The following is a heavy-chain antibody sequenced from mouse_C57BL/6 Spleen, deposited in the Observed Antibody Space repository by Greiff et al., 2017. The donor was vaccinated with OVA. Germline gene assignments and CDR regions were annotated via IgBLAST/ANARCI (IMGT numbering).Heavy chain of an antibody. CDR3: SLSPYAMDY. Sequence: VHLVESGPELVKPGASVKMSCKASGYTFTDYYMHWVKQKPGKGLEWIGEIYPGSGNTYYNEKFKGKATLTADTSSSTAYMQLSSLTSEDSAVYFCASLSPYAMDYWGQGTSVTVSS. V-gene: IGHV1-83*01. CDR1: YTFTDYYM. CDR2: YPGSGNTY. J-gene: IGHJ4*01.